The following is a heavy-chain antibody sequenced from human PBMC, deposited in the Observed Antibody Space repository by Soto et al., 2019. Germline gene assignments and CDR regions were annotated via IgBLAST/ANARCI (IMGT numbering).Heavy chain of an antibody. CDR3: ARRGGSGYSYNFDY. CDR1: GGSISSYY. V-gene: IGHV4-59*01. J-gene: IGHJ4*02. Sequence: QVQLQESGPGLVKPSETLSLTCTVSGGSISSYYWSWIRQPPGKGLEWIGYIYYSGSTNYNPSLKSRVPISVDTSKNQFSLKLSSVTAADTAVYYCARRGGSGYSYNFDYWGQGTLVTVSS. D-gene: IGHD5-18*01. CDR2: IYYSGST.